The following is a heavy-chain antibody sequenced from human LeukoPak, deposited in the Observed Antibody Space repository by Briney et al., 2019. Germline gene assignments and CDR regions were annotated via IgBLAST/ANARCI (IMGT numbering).Heavy chain of an antibody. CDR3: AKCPRALRFLEWLPPYMDV. Sequence: QPGGSLRLSCAASGFTVSSNYMTWVRQAPGKGLEWVSLIYSGGSTYYADSVKGRFTISRDNSKNTLYLQMNSLRAEDTAVYYCAKCPRALRFLEWLPPYMDVWGKETTVTVSS. D-gene: IGHD3-3*01. V-gene: IGHV3-53*05. CDR2: IYSGGST. CDR1: GFTVSSNY. J-gene: IGHJ6*03.